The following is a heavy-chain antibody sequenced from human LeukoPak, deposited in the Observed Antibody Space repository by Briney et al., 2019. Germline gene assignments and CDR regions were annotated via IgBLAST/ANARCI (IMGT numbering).Heavy chain of an antibody. V-gene: IGHV3-74*01. Sequence: GGSLRLSCAVSGNYWMHWVRQAPGKGLVWVSHINSDGSWTSYADSVKGRFTISKDNAKNTVYLQMNNLRAEDTAVYYCVSFYETYWGRGTLVTVSS. J-gene: IGHJ4*02. CDR1: GNYW. D-gene: IGHD2-2*01. CDR2: INSDGSWT. CDR3: VSFYETY.